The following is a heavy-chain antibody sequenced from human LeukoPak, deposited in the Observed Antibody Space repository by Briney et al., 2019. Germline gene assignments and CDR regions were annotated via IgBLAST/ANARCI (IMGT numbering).Heavy chain of an antibody. D-gene: IGHD2-2*01. CDR2: ISGSGGST. Sequence: GGSLRLSCAASGFTFSSYAMSWVRQAPGKGLEWVSGISGSGGSTYYADSVKGRFTISRDNSKNTLYLQMNSLRAEDTAVYYCAKESLGYCSSTSCNKKGSFDYWGQGTLVTVSS. CDR1: GFTFSSYA. V-gene: IGHV3-23*01. CDR3: AKESLGYCSSTSCNKKGSFDY. J-gene: IGHJ4*02.